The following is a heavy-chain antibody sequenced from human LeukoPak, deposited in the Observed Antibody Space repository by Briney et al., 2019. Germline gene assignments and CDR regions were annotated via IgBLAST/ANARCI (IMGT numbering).Heavy chain of an antibody. CDR1: GFTFRRSG. V-gene: IGHV3-23*01. J-gene: IGHJ4*02. CDR2: FSGGDGST. CDR3: TKWTGYADY. Sequence: GGSVSLLCAASGFTFRRSGVTWVRQAPGKGLEWVSGFSGGDGSTHYADSVKGRFTISRDYSENTAFLQMNSLRAEDTAVYYCTKWTGYADYWGQGTPVTVSS. D-gene: IGHD3/OR15-3a*01.